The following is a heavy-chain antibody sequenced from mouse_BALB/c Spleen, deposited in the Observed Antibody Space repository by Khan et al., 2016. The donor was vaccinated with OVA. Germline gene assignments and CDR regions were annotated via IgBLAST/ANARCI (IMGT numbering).Heavy chain of an antibody. J-gene: IGHJ3*01. V-gene: IGHV14-3*02. CDR3: ATLYGSPFTY. CDR1: DFNIKDTY. Sequence: EVQLQQSGAELVKPGASVKLSCTASDFNIKDTYIHWVKERPEQGPEWIGRIDPANGDTKYDPKFQGKATITADTSSNTAYLQLSSLTSEDTAVYYWATLYGSPFTYWGQGTLVTVSA. D-gene: IGHD2-1*01. CDR2: IDPANGDT.